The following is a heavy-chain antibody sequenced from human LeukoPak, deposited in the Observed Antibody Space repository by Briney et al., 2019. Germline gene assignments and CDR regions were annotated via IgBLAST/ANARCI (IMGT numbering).Heavy chain of an antibody. J-gene: IGHJ5*02. CDR1: GGSISSYY. Sequence: ETLSLTCTVSGGSISSYYWSWVRQAPGKGLEWVSFIYSDNTHYSDSVKGRFTISRDNSKNTLYLQMNSLRAEDTAVYYCARDRDSTGHYYKTPWFDPWGQGTLVTVSS. D-gene: IGHD3-22*01. V-gene: IGHV3-53*01. CDR3: ARDRDSTGHYYKTPWFDP. CDR2: IYSDNT.